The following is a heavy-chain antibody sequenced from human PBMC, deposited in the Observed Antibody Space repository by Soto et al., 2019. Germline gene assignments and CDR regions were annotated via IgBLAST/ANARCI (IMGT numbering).Heavy chain of an antibody. J-gene: IGHJ5*02. CDR1: GYTFTRYT. Sequence: QVQLVQSWAEVKKPGASVKISCKASGYTFTRYTMNWVRQAPGQRLEWMGWINPDNGNTKSSQKFQDRVIITSDTSASTAYMDLSSLRSEDTAVYYCARGIATGQLEPWGQGTLVTVSS. D-gene: IGHD2-15*01. V-gene: IGHV1-3*01. CDR2: INPDNGNT. CDR3: ARGIATGQLEP.